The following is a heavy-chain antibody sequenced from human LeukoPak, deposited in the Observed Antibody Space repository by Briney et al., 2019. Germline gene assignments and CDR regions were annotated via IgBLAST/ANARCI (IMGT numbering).Heavy chain of an antibody. J-gene: IGHJ3*02. D-gene: IGHD1-26*01. CDR3: ARSREHTFDI. V-gene: IGHV1-2*02. CDR2: INPNSGDT. CDR1: GYTFTDYY. Sequence: ASVKDSCKASGYTFTDYYIHWVRQAPGQGLECMGWINPNSGDTNYAQKFQGRVTMTRDTSISTAYMEVSRLRSDDTAVYYCARSREHTFDIWGQGTMVTVSS.